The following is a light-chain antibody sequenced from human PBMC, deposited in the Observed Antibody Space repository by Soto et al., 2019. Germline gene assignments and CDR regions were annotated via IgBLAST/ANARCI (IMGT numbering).Light chain of an antibody. CDR3: QQYGTAPWT. J-gene: IGKJ1*01. CDR1: QSVGSNY. V-gene: IGKV3-20*01. CDR2: AAS. Sequence: ERVLMSAAGALFLSTGERVTLSCRASQSVGSNYFAWYQQKPGQAPRLLISAASSRATGIPDRFSGSGSGTDFTLTISRLEAEDFALYYCQQYGTAPWTFGQGTKVDIK.